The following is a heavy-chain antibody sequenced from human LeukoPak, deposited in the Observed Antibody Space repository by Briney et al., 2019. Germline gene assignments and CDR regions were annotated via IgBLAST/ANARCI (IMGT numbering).Heavy chain of an antibody. CDR3: ARSGAAKDAFDI. J-gene: IGHJ3*02. Sequence: GGSLRLSCAASGFTFSSYDMHWVRQATGKGLEWVSAIGTAGDTYYPGSVKGRFTISRENAKNSLYLQMNSLRAGDTAVYYCARSGAAKDAFDIWGQGTMVTVSS. CDR2: IGTAGDT. V-gene: IGHV3-13*01. D-gene: IGHD3-10*01. CDR1: GFTFSSYD.